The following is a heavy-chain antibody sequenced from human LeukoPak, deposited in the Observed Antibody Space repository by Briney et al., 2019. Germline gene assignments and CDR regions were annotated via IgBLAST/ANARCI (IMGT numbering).Heavy chain of an antibody. V-gene: IGHV1-69*05. CDR2: IIPIFGTA. Sequence: SVKVSCKTSGGTFSNINWVRQAPGQGLEWMGGIIPIFGTATYAQKFQGRVTITTDESTSTAYMEPRGLTSEDTAVYYCARQWPKSSGYYLFDYWGQGTLVTVSS. CDR1: GGTFSN. J-gene: IGHJ4*02. D-gene: IGHD3-22*01. CDR3: ARQWPKSSGYYLFDY.